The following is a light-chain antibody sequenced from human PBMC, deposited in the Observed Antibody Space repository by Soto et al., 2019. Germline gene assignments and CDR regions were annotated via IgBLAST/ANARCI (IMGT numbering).Light chain of an antibody. CDR2: GNS. J-gene: IGLJ1*01. V-gene: IGLV1-40*01. CDR3: QSYDSTLSAYV. Sequence: QSVLTQPPSVSGAPGQRVTISCTGSSSNIGAGSGVHWYQQLPGTAPKLLIYGNSNRPSGVPDRFSGSNSGTSASLAITGLQPEDEADFYCQSYDSTLSAYVFGTGTKLTVL. CDR1: SSNIGAGSG.